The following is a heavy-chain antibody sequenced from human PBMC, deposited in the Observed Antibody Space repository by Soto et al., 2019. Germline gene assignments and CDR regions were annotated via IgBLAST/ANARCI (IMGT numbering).Heavy chain of an antibody. CDR1: GYTSTGYY. J-gene: IGHJ4*02. CDR2: INPNSGGT. D-gene: IGHD3-3*01. CDR3: ARGGDDFWSGYLIYYFDY. Sequence: GASVKVSCKASGYTSTGYYMHWVRQAPGQGLEWMGWINPNSGGTNYAQKFQGWVTMTRDTSISTAYMELSRLRSDDTAVYYCARGGDDFWSGYLIYYFDYWGQGTLVTVSS. V-gene: IGHV1-2*04.